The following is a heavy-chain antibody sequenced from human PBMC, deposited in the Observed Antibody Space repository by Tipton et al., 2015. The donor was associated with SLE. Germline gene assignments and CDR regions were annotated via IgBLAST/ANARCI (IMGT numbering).Heavy chain of an antibody. V-gene: IGHV3-20*04. CDR1: GLTFSDYS. CDR3: ARASDYNYFYYMDV. CDR2: INWNGGRA. Sequence: SLRLSCAVSGLTFSDYSMSWVRQGPGKGLEWVSGINWNGGRASYADSVKGRFTISRDNAENSLYLQMDNLRAEDTALYYCARASDYNYFYYMDVWGNGTTVTVSS. J-gene: IGHJ6*03.